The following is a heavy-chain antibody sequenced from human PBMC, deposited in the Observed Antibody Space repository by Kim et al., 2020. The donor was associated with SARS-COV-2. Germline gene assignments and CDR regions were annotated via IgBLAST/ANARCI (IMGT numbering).Heavy chain of an antibody. CDR3: AREEMYSSGYDLDH. V-gene: IGHV1-3*01. D-gene: IGHD3-22*01. CDR2: INAGTGRT. CDR1: GFSFSRYG. Sequence: ASVKVSCKGSGFSFSRYGIHWVRQAPGQSPEWMGWINAGTGRTKYSQSLQGRVTFTRETSASTVYMQLVGLTSEDTAVYYCAREEMYSSGYDLDHWGQGTLVTVSS. J-gene: IGHJ4*02.